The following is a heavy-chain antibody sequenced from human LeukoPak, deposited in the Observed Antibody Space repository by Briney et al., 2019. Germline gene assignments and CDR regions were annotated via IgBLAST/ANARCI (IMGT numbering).Heavy chain of an antibody. D-gene: IGHD1-26*01. Sequence: GGSLRLSCAASGFTFSSYGMIWVRQAPGKGLEWVSSISSSSSYIYYADSVKGRFTISRDNAKNSLYMQMNSLRAEDTAVYYCAREEVYSGSYSDYWGQGTLVTVSS. J-gene: IGHJ4*02. CDR3: AREEVYSGSYSDY. CDR1: GFTFSSYG. CDR2: ISSSSSYI. V-gene: IGHV3-21*01.